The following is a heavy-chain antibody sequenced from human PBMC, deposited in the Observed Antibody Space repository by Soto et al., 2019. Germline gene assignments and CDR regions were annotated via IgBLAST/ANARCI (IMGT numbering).Heavy chain of an antibody. D-gene: IGHD3-22*01. CDR1: ASTFSNYA. CDR3: ARQINDSDSGPNFQYYFDS. J-gene: IGHJ4*02. CDR2: ISDSAGST. Sequence: GGSLRLSWPASASTFSNYAMSWVRQAHGRGLEWVSGISDSAGSTYYADSVKGRLTISRDNPENTLYLQMNSHRAEDPAMYYCARQINDSDSGPNFQYYFDSWGQGTLVTVSS. V-gene: IGHV3-23*01.